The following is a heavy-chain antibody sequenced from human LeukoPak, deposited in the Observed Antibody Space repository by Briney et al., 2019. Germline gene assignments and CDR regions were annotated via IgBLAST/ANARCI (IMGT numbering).Heavy chain of an antibody. Sequence: GGSLRLSCAASGFTFSSNSMNWVRQAPGKGLEWISFISSSSTIIYYADSVKGRFTISRDNAKNSLYLQMNSLRVEDTAVYYCARTEYCSPTSCKYASLWGQGTIVTVSS. J-gene: IGHJ3*01. CDR3: ARTEYCSPTSCKYASL. D-gene: IGHD2-2*01. CDR1: GFTFSSNS. V-gene: IGHV3-48*01. CDR2: ISSSSTII.